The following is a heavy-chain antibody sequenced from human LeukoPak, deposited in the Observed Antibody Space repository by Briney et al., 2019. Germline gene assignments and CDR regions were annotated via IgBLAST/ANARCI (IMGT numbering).Heavy chain of an antibody. Sequence: PGGSLRLSCAASGFTFNSYWMHWVRQAPGKGLVWVSRINSDGSSTNYADSVKGRFTISRDNAKNTLYLQMNSLRAEDTAMYYCARAVYYSNYLGYWGQGTLVTVSS. D-gene: IGHD4-11*01. CDR3: ARAVYYSNYLGY. V-gene: IGHV3-74*01. CDR2: INSDGSST. CDR1: GFTFNSYW. J-gene: IGHJ4*01.